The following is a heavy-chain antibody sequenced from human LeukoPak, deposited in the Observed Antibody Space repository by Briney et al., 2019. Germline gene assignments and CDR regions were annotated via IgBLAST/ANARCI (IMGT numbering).Heavy chain of an antibody. D-gene: IGHD1-26*01. CDR1: GFTFSSSW. CDR3: ARALGSSSDY. CDR2: INSDGRIT. J-gene: IGHJ4*02. Sequence: GGSLRLSCAASGFTFSSSWMRWVRQAPGKGLVWVSRINSDGRITNYADSVKGRFTISRDNAKNTLYLQMNSLRAEDTAVYYCARALGSSSDYWGQGTLVTVSS. V-gene: IGHV3-74*01.